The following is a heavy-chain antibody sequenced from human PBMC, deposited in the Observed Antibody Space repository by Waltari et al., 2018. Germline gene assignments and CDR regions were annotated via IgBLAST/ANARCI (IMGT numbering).Heavy chain of an antibody. CDR3: VRLEDCTGPGGHCYSGDPFALDV. J-gene: IGHJ6*02. D-gene: IGHD2-15*01. CDR1: GGSFSGYY. V-gene: IGHV4-34*02. Sequence: QVQLQQWGAGLLQSSETLSLTCAVYGGSFSGYYWGWVRQPPGQGLAWVGEINHAGYTNHNPSLRSRVTMSADTSKSQFSLKLNSVTAADTAVYYCVRLEDCTGPGGHCYSGDPFALDVWGQGTTVTVSS. CDR2: INHAGYT.